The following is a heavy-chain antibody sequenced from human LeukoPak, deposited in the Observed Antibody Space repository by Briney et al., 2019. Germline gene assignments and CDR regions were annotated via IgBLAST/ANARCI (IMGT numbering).Heavy chain of an antibody. V-gene: IGHV1-18*01. CDR1: GYTFTSYG. Sequence: ASVKVSCKASGYTFTSYGISWVRQAPGQGLEWMGWISAYNGNTNYAQKLQGRVSMTTDTSTSTAYMELRSLRSDDTAVYYCARAGFRDYSNHGYYYYGMDVWGQGTTVTVSS. J-gene: IGHJ6*02. CDR2: ISAYNGNT. CDR3: ARAGFRDYSNHGYYYYGMDV. D-gene: IGHD4-11*01.